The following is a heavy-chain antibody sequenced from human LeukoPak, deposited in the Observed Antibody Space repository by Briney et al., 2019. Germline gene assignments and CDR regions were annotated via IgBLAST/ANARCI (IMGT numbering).Heavy chain of an antibody. Sequence: GASVNVSCKASGYTFTSYGITWVRQAPGQGLEWMGWMSAYNGNTNYAQKLQGRVTMTTDTSTSAAYMELRSLRSDDTAVYYCARDSGIAAAGTKGWYLDYWGQGTLVTVSS. J-gene: IGHJ4*02. CDR1: GYTFTSYG. D-gene: IGHD6-13*01. V-gene: IGHV1-18*01. CDR3: ARDSGIAAAGTKGWYLDY. CDR2: MSAYNGNT.